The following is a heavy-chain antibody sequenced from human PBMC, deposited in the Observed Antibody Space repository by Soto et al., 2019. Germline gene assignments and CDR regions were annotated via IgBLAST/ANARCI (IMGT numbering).Heavy chain of an antibody. CDR2: IDWDDDK. V-gene: IGHV2-70*11. J-gene: IGHJ4*02. CDR1: GFSLSTSGMC. Sequence: SGPTLVNPTQTLTLTCTFSGFSLSTSGMCVSWIRQPPGKALEWLARIDWDDDKYHSTSLKTRLTISKDTSKNQVVLTMTNMDPVDTATYYCARIGASLSFFDYWGQGTLVTVSS. D-gene: IGHD2-15*01. CDR3: ARIGASLSFFDY.